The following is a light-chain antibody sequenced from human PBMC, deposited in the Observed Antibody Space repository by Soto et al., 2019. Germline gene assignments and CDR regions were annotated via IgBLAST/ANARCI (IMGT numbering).Light chain of an antibody. J-gene: IGKJ2*01. CDR2: GAS. CDR3: QQYDGH. Sequence: DIQVTQSPSTLSASVGDSVTITCRASQSISNWLAWYQQKPGKAPRLLIYGASSLQSGVPSRFSGSGSETEFTLTISSLQPDDFAPYYCQQYDGHFGQGTKLEIK. CDR1: QSISNW. V-gene: IGKV1-5*01.